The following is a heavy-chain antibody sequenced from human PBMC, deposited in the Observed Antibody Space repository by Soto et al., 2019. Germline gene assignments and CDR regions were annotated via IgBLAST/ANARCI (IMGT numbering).Heavy chain of an antibody. J-gene: IGHJ3*02. V-gene: IGHV4-59*01. Sequence: QVKLQESGPGLVKPSETLSLTCTVSGDYISRNYWSWIRLPPGKRLEWIGYIDYSGSTNYNPSLKSRVTMSVDTPKKQFSLKLTSVTAADTAVYYCVSQNFDSSGYYYPDDAFEIWGQGTMVTISS. CDR1: GDYISRNY. CDR3: VSQNFDSSGYYYPDDAFEI. D-gene: IGHD3-22*01. CDR2: IDYSGST.